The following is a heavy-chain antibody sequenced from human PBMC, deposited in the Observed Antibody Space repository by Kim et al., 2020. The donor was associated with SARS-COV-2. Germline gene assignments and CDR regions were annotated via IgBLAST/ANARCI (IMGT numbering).Heavy chain of an antibody. CDR1: GYIFSTYG. CDR2: ISARDGYA. CDR3: ARGGYGYVSFDH. V-gene: IGHV1-18*04. D-gene: IGHD5-12*01. J-gene: IGHJ4*02. Sequence: ASVKVSCKASGYIFSTYGFSWVRQAPGQGLELLGWISARDGYAHYAQKVQGRVTMTTDTSTNTVYMELWSLRSDDTAMYYCARGGYGYVSFDHSGQGTMV.